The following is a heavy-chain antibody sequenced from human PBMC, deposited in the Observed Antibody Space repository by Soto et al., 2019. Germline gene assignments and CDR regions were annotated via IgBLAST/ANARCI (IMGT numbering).Heavy chain of an antibody. CDR1: GASIRSTDYY. CDR3: VRTAREGAVAPHWFDR. CDR2: VYYTGST. D-gene: IGHD2-21*02. J-gene: IGHJ5*02. Sequence: NPSETLSLTCTVSGASIRSTDYYWSWIRQAPGKGLEWIGYVYYTGSTYYNPSLMSRLTISVDTSKNQFSLKLTSATAAETAVYYCVRTAREGAVAPHWFDRWGQGTQVTVSS. V-gene: IGHV4-30-4*01.